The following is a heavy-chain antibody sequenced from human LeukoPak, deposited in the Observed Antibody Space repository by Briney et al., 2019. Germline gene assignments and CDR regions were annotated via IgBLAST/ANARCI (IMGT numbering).Heavy chain of an antibody. CDR2: IYYIGST. J-gene: IGHJ3*02. Sequence: SETLSLTCTVSGDSISSYYWSWIRQPPGKGLEWIGYIYYIGSTSYNPSLKSRVTISVDTSKNQFSLKLSSVTAADTAVYYCARDYAFDIWGQGTMVTVSS. CDR3: ARDYAFDI. CDR1: GDSISSYY. V-gene: IGHV4-59*01.